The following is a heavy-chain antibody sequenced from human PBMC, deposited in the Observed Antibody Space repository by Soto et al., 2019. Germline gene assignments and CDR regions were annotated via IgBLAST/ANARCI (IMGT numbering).Heavy chain of an antibody. CDR2: LKSKYGGGKT. V-gene: IGHV3-15*01. CDR1: GFTFTNAW. J-gene: IGHJ4*02. Sequence: EAQLVESGGGLVQPGGSLRLSCVASGFTFTNAWMSWVRQAPGKGLEWVGRLKSKYGGGKTDYAAAVKDRFSISRDDSKSTMYLQINSLKIEDTAVYYCAAGVGYSDFDYWGQGTLVTASS. CDR3: AAGVGYSDFDY. D-gene: IGHD4-4*01.